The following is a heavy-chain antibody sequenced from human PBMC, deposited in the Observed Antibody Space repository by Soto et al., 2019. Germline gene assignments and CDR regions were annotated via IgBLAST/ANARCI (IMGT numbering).Heavy chain of an antibody. CDR2: ISSSSSTI. CDR3: ARDVFSFYDSSGYPKIDI. CDR1: GFTFSSYS. V-gene: IGHV3-48*02. J-gene: IGHJ3*02. D-gene: IGHD3-22*01. Sequence: GGSLRLSCAASGFTFSSYSMNWVRQAPGKGLEWVSYISSSSSTIYYADSVKGRFTISRDNAKNSLYLQMNSLRDEDTAVYYCARDVFSFYDSSGYPKIDIWGQGTMVTVSS.